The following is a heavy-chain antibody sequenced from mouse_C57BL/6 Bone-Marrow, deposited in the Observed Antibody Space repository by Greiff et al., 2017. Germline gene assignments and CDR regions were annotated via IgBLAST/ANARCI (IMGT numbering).Heavy chain of an antibody. CDR1: GFTFSSYA. J-gene: IGHJ3*01. CDR3: ERDQGYGNYAWFAY. D-gene: IGHD2-1*01. Sequence: EVQGVESGGGLVKPGGSLKLSCAASGFTFSSYAMSWVRQTPEKRLEWVATISDGGSYTYYPDNVKGRFTISRDNAKNNLYLQMSHLKSEDTAMYYCERDQGYGNYAWFAYWGQGTLVTVSA. V-gene: IGHV5-4*01. CDR2: ISDGGSYT.